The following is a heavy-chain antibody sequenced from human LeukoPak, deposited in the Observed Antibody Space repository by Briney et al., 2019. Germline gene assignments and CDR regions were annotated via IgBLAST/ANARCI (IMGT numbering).Heavy chain of an antibody. V-gene: IGHV3-11*01. D-gene: IGHD3-22*01. CDR3: ARDAYYDSSGYYPSSDYYGMDV. CDR1: GFTFSDYY. J-gene: IGHJ6*02. Sequence: PGGSLRLSCAASGFTFSDYYMSWIRQAPGKGLEWVSYISSSGSTIYYADSVKGRFTISRDNAKNSLYLQMNSLRAEDTAVYYCARDAYYDSSGYYPSSDYYGMDVWGQGTTVTVSS. CDR2: ISSSGSTI.